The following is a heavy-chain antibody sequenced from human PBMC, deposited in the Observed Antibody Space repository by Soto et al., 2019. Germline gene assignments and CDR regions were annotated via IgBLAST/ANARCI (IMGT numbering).Heavy chain of an antibody. Sequence: EVQLLESGGGLVQPGGSLRLSCAASGFTFSSYAMSWVRQAPGKGLEWVSAISGSGGFTYHADSVKGRLTISRDNSKNTLYLQMTSLGAEDTAVYYCAKGSGGFRPYYFDYWGQGTLVTVSS. CDR3: AKGSGGFRPYYFDY. D-gene: IGHD2-15*01. J-gene: IGHJ4*02. CDR2: ISGSGGFT. V-gene: IGHV3-23*01. CDR1: GFTFSSYA.